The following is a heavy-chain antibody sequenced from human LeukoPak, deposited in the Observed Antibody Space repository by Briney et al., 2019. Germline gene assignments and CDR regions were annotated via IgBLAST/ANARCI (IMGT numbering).Heavy chain of an antibody. Sequence: SETLSLTCTVSGGSINSYYCGWIRQPAGKGLEWIGRIYTTGSTHYNPSLKSRLTISVDTSKNQFSLKLTSVTAADTAMYYCARAGYTISYYSLDYWGQGALVTVSS. J-gene: IGHJ4*02. CDR1: GGSINSYY. V-gene: IGHV4-4*07. D-gene: IGHD1-26*01. CDR2: IYTTGST. CDR3: ARAGYTISYYSLDY.